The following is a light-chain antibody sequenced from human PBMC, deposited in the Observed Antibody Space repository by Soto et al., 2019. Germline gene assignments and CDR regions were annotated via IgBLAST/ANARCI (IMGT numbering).Light chain of an antibody. CDR3: KQYNNWPFS. CDR2: DVS. CDR1: QRVTTN. J-gene: IGKJ5*01. Sequence: EIMMTQSPATLSVSPGERATLSCRAGQRVTTNFAWYQQKSGQSPRLLIYDVSIRATGVPARFSGTGSETDFTLTISGLQSEDSAVYFCKQYNNWPFSFGQGTRLDI. V-gene: IGKV3-15*01.